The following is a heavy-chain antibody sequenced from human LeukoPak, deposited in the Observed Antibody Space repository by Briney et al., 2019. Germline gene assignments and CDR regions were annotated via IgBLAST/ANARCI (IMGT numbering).Heavy chain of an antibody. CDR2: IYRGGNT. Sequence: GGSLRLSCVVSGFTVSSNHMSWVRQAPGKGLEWVSVIYRGGNTYYADSVKGRFTISRDISKNTVYLRMSSLRAEITAVYYCAKGGELPSAFDYWGQGTLVTVSS. D-gene: IGHD1-26*01. CDR1: GFTVSSNH. V-gene: IGHV3-53*01. CDR3: AKGGELPSAFDY. J-gene: IGHJ4*02.